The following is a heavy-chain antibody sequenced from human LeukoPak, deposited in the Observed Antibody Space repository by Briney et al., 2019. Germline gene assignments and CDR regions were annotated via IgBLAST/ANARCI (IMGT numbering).Heavy chain of an antibody. J-gene: IGHJ4*02. Sequence: PGGSLRLSCAASGFTFSSYAMSWVRQAPGKGLEWVSAISGSGGSTYYADSVKGRFTISRDNSKNTLYLQMNSLRAEDTAVYYCAKAPTNYDFWSGLGYFDFWGQGTLVTVSS. D-gene: IGHD3-3*01. CDR2: ISGSGGST. CDR3: AKAPTNYDFWSGLGYFDF. V-gene: IGHV3-23*01. CDR1: GFTFSSYA.